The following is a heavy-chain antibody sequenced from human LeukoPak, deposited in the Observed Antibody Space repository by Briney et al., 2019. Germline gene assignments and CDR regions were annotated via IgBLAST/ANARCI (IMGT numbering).Heavy chain of an antibody. J-gene: IGHJ6*02. Sequence: GGSLRLSCAASGFTFSSYAMHWVRQAPGKGLEWVAVISYDGSNKYYADSVKGRFTISRDNSKNTLYLQMNSLRAEDTAVCYCARDYSSVRNYYYGMDVWGQGTTVTVSS. CDR3: ARDYSSVRNYYYGMDV. CDR1: GFTFSSYA. V-gene: IGHV3-30-3*01. CDR2: ISYDGSNK. D-gene: IGHD6-19*01.